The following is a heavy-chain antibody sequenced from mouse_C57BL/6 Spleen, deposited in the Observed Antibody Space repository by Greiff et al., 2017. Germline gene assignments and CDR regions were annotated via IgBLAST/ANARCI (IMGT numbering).Heavy chain of an antibody. J-gene: IGHJ1*03. Sequence: QVQLQQPGAELVKPGASVKLSCKASGYTFTSYWMQWVKQRPGQGLAWIGEIDPSDSYTNYNQKFKGKATLTVDTSSSTAYMQLSSLTSEDAAVYYCARASNNWYFDVWGTGTTVTVAS. CDR3: ARASNNWYFDV. CDR2: IDPSDSYT. V-gene: IGHV1-50*01. CDR1: GYTFTSYW. D-gene: IGHD2-5*01.